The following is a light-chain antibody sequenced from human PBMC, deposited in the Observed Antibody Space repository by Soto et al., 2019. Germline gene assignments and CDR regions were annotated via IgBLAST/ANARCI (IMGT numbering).Light chain of an antibody. V-gene: IGKV3-20*01. CDR2: GAS. CDR3: QQYGSSPT. CDR1: QSVTSSY. J-gene: IGKJ5*01. Sequence: EIVLTQSPGTLSLSPGERATLSCRASQSVTSSYLAWYQQKPGQAPRLLIYGASSRATGIPDRFSGSGSGTDFTLTISRLEPEDCAVYYCQQYGSSPTCGQGTRLEIK.